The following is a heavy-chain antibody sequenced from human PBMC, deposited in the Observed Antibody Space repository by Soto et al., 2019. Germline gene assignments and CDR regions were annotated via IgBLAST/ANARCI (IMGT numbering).Heavy chain of an antibody. CDR1: GFTFSSYG. V-gene: IGHV3-30*18. J-gene: IGHJ4*02. Sequence: GGSLRLSCAASGFTFSSYGMHWVRQAPGKGLEWVAVISYDGSNKYYADSVKGRFTISRDNSKNTLYLQMNSLRAEDTAVYYCAKGGVDTAMAPDYWGQGTLVTVSS. D-gene: IGHD5-18*01. CDR3: AKGGVDTAMAPDY. CDR2: ISYDGSNK.